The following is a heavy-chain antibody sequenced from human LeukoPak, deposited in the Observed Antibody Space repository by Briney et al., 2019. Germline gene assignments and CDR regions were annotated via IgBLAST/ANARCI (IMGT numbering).Heavy chain of an antibody. CDR1: GFTFSSYS. Sequence: GGSLRLSCAASGFTFSSYSMNWVRQAPGKGLERVSSISSSSSYIYYADSVKGRFTISRDNAKNSLYLQMNSLRAEDTAVYYCARDDIVVVRARGDYYYYYMDVWGKGTTVTVSS. CDR3: ARDDIVVVRARGDYYYYYMDV. D-gene: IGHD2-2*01. V-gene: IGHV3-21*01. CDR2: ISSSSSYI. J-gene: IGHJ6*03.